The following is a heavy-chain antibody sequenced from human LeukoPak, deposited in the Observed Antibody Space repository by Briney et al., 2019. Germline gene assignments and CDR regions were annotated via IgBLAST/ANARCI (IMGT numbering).Heavy chain of an antibody. CDR3: ARESSSGADAFDI. J-gene: IGHJ3*02. V-gene: IGHV3-48*04. CDR1: GFTFSHYG. CDR2: ISSSSSTI. Sequence: GGSLRLSCAASGFTFSHYGMHWVRQAPGKGLEWVSYISSSSSTIYYADSVKGRFTISRDNAKNSLYLQMNSLRAEDTAVYYCARESSSGADAFDIWGQGTMVTVSS. D-gene: IGHD6-19*01.